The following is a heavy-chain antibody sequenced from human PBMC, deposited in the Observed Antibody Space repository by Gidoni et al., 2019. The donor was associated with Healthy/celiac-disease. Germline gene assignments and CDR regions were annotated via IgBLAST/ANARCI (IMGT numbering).Heavy chain of an antibody. V-gene: IGHV4-31*03. D-gene: IGHD7-27*01. J-gene: IGHJ3*02. Sequence: QVQLQESGPGLVKPSQTLSLTCTVPGGSISSGGYYWSWIRQHPGKGLEWIGYIYYSGSTYYNPSLKSRVTISVDTSKNQFSLKLSSVTAADTAVYYCARDWLSLGFRAFDIWGQGTMVTVSS. CDR2: IYYSGST. CDR3: ARDWLSLGFRAFDI. CDR1: GGSISSGGYY.